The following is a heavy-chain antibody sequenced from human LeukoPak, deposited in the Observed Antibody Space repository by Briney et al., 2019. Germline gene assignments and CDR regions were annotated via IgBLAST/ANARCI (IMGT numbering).Heavy chain of an antibody. V-gene: IGHV3-30-3*01. J-gene: IGHJ3*02. D-gene: IGHD2-2*01. CDR3: ATLNWETSTRI. CDR2: ISYDGSNK. CDR1: GFTFGSYA. Sequence: PGGSLRLSCAASGFTFGSYAMHWVRQAPGKGLEWVAVISYDGSNKYYADFVKGRFTISRDNSKNTLYLQMNSLRAEDTAAYYCATLNWETSTRIWGQGTMVTVSS.